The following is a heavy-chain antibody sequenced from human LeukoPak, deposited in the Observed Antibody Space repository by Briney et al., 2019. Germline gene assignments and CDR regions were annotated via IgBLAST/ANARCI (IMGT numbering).Heavy chain of an antibody. Sequence: GGSLRLSCAASVFTFSTYNMNWVRQAPGKGLEWVSSISSSSSYIYYADSVKGRFTISRDNAKNSLYLQMNSLRAEDTAVYYCASQDYDFWSGYMDVWGKGTTVTVSS. V-gene: IGHV3-21*01. J-gene: IGHJ6*03. CDR1: VFTFSTYN. CDR2: ISSSSSYI. CDR3: ASQDYDFWSGYMDV. D-gene: IGHD3-3*01.